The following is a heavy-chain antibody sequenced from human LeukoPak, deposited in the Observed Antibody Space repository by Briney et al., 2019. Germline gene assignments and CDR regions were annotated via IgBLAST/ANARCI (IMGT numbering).Heavy chain of an antibody. Sequence: GASVKVSCKASGYTFTSYGISWVRQAPGQGLEWMGWINPNSGGTNYAQKFQGRVTMTRDTSISTAYMELSRLRSDDTAVYYCARDRPRYYYDSSGYLPLEYWGQGTLVTVSS. D-gene: IGHD3-22*01. CDR1: GYTFTSYG. CDR3: ARDRPRYYYDSSGYLPLEY. V-gene: IGHV1-2*02. J-gene: IGHJ4*02. CDR2: INPNSGGT.